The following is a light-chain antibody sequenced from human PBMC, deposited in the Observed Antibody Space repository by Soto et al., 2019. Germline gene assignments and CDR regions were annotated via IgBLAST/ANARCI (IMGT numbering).Light chain of an antibody. J-gene: IGKJ1*01. V-gene: IGKV3-15*01. Sequence: EIVLTQSPGTLSLSTVERATLSCRASQSVSSTYLAWYQQKPGQVPRLLIYGASNRATGVSARFSGSGSGTEFTLTISSLQSEDFAVYYCQQYHYWWTFGQGTKVDI. CDR1: QSVSSTY. CDR2: GAS. CDR3: QQYHYWWT.